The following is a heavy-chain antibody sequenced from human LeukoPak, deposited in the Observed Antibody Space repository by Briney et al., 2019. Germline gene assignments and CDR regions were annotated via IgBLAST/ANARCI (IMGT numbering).Heavy chain of an antibody. V-gene: IGHV4-59*01. CDR2: TYYSGST. CDR3: ARGDSSGWERYYYYGMDV. D-gene: IGHD6-19*01. J-gene: IGHJ6*02. Sequence: SETLSLTCSVSDGSINSYYWSWIRQPPGKGLEWIGYTYYSGSTNYNPSLKSRVTISVDTSKNQFSLKLSSVTAADTAVCYCARGDSSGWERYYYYGMDVWGQGTTVTVSS. CDR1: DGSINSYY.